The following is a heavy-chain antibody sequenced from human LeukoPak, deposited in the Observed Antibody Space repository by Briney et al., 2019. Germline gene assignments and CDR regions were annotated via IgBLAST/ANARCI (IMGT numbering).Heavy chain of an antibody. D-gene: IGHD6-13*01. CDR1: GFTFGDYA. CDR3: TRDVSRSSSWYYTADY. CDR2: IRSKAYGGTT. J-gene: IGHJ4*02. Sequence: GRSLRLSCTASGFTFGDYAMSWFRQAPGKGLEWVGFIRSKAYGGTTEYAASVKGRFTISRDDSKSIAYLQMNSLKTEDTAVYYCTRDVSRSSSWYYTADYWGQGTLVTVSS. V-gene: IGHV3-49*03.